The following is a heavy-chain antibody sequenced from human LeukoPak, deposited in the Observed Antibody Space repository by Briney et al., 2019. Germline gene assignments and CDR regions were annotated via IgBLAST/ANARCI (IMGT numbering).Heavy chain of an antibody. CDR3: ARTRITMVRGVINSYYFDY. CDR2: IKQDGSEK. J-gene: IGHJ4*02. V-gene: IGHV3-7*01. Sequence: PSETLSLTCAVSGGSISSNNWWSWVRQAPGKGLEWVANIKQDGSEKYYVDSVKGRFTISRDNAKNSLYLQMNSLRAEDTAVYYCARTRITMVRGVINSYYFDYWGQGTLVTVSS. CDR1: GGSISSNNW. D-gene: IGHD3-10*01.